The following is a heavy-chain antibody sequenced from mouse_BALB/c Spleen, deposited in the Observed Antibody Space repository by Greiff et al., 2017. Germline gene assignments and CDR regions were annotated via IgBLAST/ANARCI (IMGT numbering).Heavy chain of an antibody. Sequence: EVMLVESGGGLVKPGGSLKLSCAASGFTFSDYYMYWVRQTPEKRLEWVATISDGGSYTYYPDSVKGRFTISRDNARNILYLQMSSLRSEDTAMYYCARDWDGDFDYWGQGTTLTVSS. CDR2: ISDGGSYT. CDR3: ARDWDGDFDY. D-gene: IGHD4-1*01. V-gene: IGHV5-4*02. CDR1: GFTFSDYY. J-gene: IGHJ2*01.